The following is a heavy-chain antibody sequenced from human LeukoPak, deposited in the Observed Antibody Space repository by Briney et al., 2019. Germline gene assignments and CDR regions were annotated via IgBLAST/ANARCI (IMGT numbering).Heavy chain of an antibody. CDR2: ISYDGSNK. D-gene: IGHD1-26*01. CDR1: GFTFSSYG. Sequence: GGSLRLSCAASGFTFSSYGMPWVRQAPGKGLEWVAVISYDGSNKYYADSVKGRSTISRDNSKNTLYLQMNSLRAEDTAVCYCAKPPYSGSYSLYYFDYWGQGTLVTVSS. J-gene: IGHJ4*02. V-gene: IGHV3-30*18. CDR3: AKPPYSGSYSLYYFDY.